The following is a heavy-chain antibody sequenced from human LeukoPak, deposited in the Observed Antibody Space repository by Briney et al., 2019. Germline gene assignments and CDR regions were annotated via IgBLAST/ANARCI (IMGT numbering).Heavy chain of an antibody. D-gene: IGHD5-18*01. V-gene: IGHV1-2*02. Sequence: ASVKVPCKASGYTFTGYYIHWVRQAPGQGLEWMGWINPNSGGTNDAQKFQGRVAMTTDTSISTAYMELSRLRSDDTAVYYCARGGWSGYSYGSEPEKYFDYWGQGTLVTISS. CDR3: ARGGWSGYSYGSEPEKYFDY. CDR1: GYTFTGYY. CDR2: INPNSGGT. J-gene: IGHJ4*02.